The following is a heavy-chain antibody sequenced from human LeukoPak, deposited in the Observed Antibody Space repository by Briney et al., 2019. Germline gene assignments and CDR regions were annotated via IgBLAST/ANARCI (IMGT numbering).Heavy chain of an antibody. V-gene: IGHV1-69*13. CDR2: IIPIFGTA. J-gene: IGHJ4*02. D-gene: IGHD6-19*01. CDR3: ARDGDGGGWYDY. Sequence: SVKVSCKASGGTFSSYAISWVRQAPGQGLEWMGGIIPIFGTANYAHKFQGRVTITADESTSTAYMELSSLRSEDTAVYYCARDGDGGGWYDYWGQGTLVTVSS. CDR1: GGTFSSYA.